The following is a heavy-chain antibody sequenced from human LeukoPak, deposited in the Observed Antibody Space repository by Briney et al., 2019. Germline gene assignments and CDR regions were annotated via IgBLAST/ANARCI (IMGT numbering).Heavy chain of an antibody. J-gene: IGHJ4*02. D-gene: IGHD2-15*01. CDR3: ARRTPNNDY. CDR2: IYHSGST. V-gene: IGHV4-38-2*01. Sequence: SETLSLTCAVSGYSISSGYYWGWIRQPPGKGLEWIGSIYHSGSTYYNPSLKSRVTISVDTSKNQFSLKLSSVTAADTAVYYCARRTPNNDYWGQGTLVTVSS. CDR1: GYSISSGYY.